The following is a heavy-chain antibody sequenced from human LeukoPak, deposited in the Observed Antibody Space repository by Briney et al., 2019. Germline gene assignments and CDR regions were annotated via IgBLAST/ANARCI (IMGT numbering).Heavy chain of an antibody. V-gene: IGHV3-15*07. D-gene: IGHD5-12*01. CDR2: IKSKTDGGTT. Sequence: PGGSLRLSCAASGFTFSNAWMNWVRQAPGKGLEWVGRIKSKTDGGTTDYAAPVKGRFTISRDDSKNTLYLQMNSLRAEDTAVYYCAKGLIGSGYDSSVWGQGTMVTVSS. CDR1: GFTFSNAW. J-gene: IGHJ3*01. CDR3: AKGLIGSGYDSSV.